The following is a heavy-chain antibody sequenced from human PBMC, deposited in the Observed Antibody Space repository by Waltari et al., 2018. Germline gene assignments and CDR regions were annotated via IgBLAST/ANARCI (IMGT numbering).Heavy chain of an antibody. CDR1: GFTFSNYP. J-gene: IGHJ4*02. D-gene: IGHD1-1*01. CDR3: AKLPTATSFLDY. V-gene: IGHV3-23*01. Sequence: EVQLLESGGGLVQPGGSLRLSCAASGFTFSNYPVSWVRQAPGKGLGWVSAIGGGVGTTYFADSVKGRFTISRDNSKDTLYLQMNSLRAEDTAVYYCAKLPTATSFLDYWGQGTLVTVSS. CDR2: IGGGVGTT.